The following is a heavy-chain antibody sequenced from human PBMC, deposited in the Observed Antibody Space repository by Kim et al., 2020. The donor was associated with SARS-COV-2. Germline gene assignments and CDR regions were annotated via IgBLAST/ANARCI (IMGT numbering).Heavy chain of an antibody. CDR2: ISADNGNT. CDR1: GYTFTSYG. Sequence: ASVKVSCKASGYTFTSYGISWVRQAPGQGLEGMGGISADNGNTNYAQKLQGRVTMTTETSTSTAYMELRSLRSDDTAVYYCARISDSSGSLDYWGQGTLVTVSS. J-gene: IGHJ4*02. V-gene: IGHV1-18*01. D-gene: IGHD3-22*01. CDR3: ARISDSSGSLDY.